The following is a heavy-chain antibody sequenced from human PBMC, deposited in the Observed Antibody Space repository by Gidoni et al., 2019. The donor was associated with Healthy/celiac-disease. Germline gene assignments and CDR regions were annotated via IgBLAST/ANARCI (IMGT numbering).Heavy chain of an antibody. J-gene: IGHJ5*02. CDR1: GFTFGDYA. CDR3: TRDGMYYGSGSYYNWFDP. D-gene: IGHD3-10*01. V-gene: IGHV3-49*03. CDR2: IRSKAYGGTT. Sequence: EVQLVESGGGLVQPGRSLRLSCTASGFTFGDYAMSWFRQAPGKGLEWVGFIRSKAYGGTTEYAASVKGRFTISRDDSKSIAYLQMNSLKTEDTAVYYCTRDGMYYGSGSYYNWFDPWGQGTLVTVSS.